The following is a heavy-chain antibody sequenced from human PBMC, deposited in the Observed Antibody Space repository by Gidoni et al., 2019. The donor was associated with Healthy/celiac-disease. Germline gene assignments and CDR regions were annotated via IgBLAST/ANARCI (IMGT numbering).Heavy chain of an antibody. CDR3: ARDFWAPYCGGDCNRRFDY. CDR2: IWYDGSNK. V-gene: IGHV3-33*01. D-gene: IGHD2-21*02. J-gene: IGHJ4*02. Sequence: IWYDGSNKYYADSVKGRFTISRDNSKNTLYLQMNSLRAEDTAVYYCARDFWAPYCGGDCNRRFDYWGQGTLVTVSS.